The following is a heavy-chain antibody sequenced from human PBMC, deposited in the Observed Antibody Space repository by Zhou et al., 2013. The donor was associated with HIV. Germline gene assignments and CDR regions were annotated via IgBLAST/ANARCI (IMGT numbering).Heavy chain of an antibody. CDR2: ISSYRGHT. D-gene: IGHD6-25*01. Sequence: QVQLVQSGAEVKRPGASVKVSCKASGYTLTGFGVSWVRQAPGQGLEWMGWISSYRGHTNYAQKLQGRVSVTTDTSTNTAYMELRSLRSDDTAVYYCARALSATWIGGGFFYMDVWGKGTTVTV. J-gene: IGHJ6*03. CDR1: GYTLTGFG. V-gene: IGHV1-18*01. CDR3: ARALSATWIGGGFFYMDV.